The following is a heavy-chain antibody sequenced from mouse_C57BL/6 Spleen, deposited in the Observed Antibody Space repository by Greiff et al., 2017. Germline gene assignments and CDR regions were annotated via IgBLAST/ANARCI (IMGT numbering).Heavy chain of an antibody. D-gene: IGHD2-4*01. V-gene: IGHV1-55*01. CDR1: GYTLTSYW. J-gene: IGHJ2*01. Sequence: QVHVQQPGAGLVQPGASVTMSCKASGYTLTSYWVTWVQQTPGQGLEWLGDIYPGSGTNNDKEEFKSKATLTVDTTSRTAYMQISSLTSEEAAVYYCARWGITTTEDYWGQGTTVTVSS. CDR2: IYPGSGTN. CDR3: ARWGITTTEDY.